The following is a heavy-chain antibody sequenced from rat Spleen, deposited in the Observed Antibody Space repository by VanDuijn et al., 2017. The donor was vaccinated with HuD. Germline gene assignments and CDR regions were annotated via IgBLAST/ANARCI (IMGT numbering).Heavy chain of an antibody. Sequence: EVQLVESGGGLVQPGRSLKLSCAASGFTFSNYGMAWVRQAPTKGLEWVATISYDGSSTYYRDSVKGRFTISRDNAKSTLYLQMDSLRSEDTATYYCARHYYDGSYYPNWFAYWGQGTLVTVSS. V-gene: IGHV5-29*01. CDR3: ARHYYDGSYYPNWFAY. J-gene: IGHJ3*01. D-gene: IGHD1-12*02. CDR1: GFTFSNYG. CDR2: ISYDGSST.